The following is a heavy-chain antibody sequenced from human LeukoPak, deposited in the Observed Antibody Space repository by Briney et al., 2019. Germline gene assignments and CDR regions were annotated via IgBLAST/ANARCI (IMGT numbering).Heavy chain of an antibody. J-gene: IGHJ3*01. CDR3: VVVVEPPDSDGFDV. Sequence: PGGSLRLSCAASGFTFGNSWVHWVRQAPGKGLVWVSLINADGSTATCADSVKGRFTISRDNARNTLSLQMNSLTIKDTAVYYCVVVVEPPDSDGFDVWGQGTMITVSS. V-gene: IGHV3-74*01. CDR1: GFTFGNSW. CDR2: INADGSTA. D-gene: IGHD1-14*01.